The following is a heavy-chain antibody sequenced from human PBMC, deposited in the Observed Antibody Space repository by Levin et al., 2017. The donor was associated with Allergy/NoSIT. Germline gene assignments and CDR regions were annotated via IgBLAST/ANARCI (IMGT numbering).Heavy chain of an antibody. CDR2: ISWNSGSI. CDR3: AKDIGPYFAGATSDDYGMDV. Sequence: LSLTCAASGFTFDDYAMHWVRPAPGKGLEWVSGISWNSGSIGYADSVKGRFTISRDNAKNSLYLQMNSLRAEDTALYYCAKDIGPYFAGATSDDYGMDVWGQGTTVTVSS. D-gene: IGHD1-26*01. CDR1: GFTFDDYA. V-gene: IGHV3-9*01. J-gene: IGHJ6*02.